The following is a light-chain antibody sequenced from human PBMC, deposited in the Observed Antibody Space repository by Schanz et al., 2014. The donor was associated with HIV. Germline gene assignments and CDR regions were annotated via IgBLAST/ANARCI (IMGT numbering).Light chain of an antibody. V-gene: IGLV1-51*01. J-gene: IGLJ2*01. CDR1: SSNIGNNY. CDR3: GTWDSSLSGVV. Sequence: QSVLTQPPSVSAAPGQKVTISCSGSSSNIGNNYVSWYQQFPGTAPKLLIYDNYQRPSGFPDRFSGSKSGTSATLGITGLQTGDEADYYCGTWDSSLSGVVFGGGTKLTVL. CDR2: DNY.